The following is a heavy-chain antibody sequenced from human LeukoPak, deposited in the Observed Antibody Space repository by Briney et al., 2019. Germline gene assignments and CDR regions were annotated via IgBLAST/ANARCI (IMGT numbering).Heavy chain of an antibody. V-gene: IGHV3-7*01. Sequence: GGSLRLSCAASGFTFSIYWMSWVRQAPGKGLEGVANIKQDESEKYYVDSVKGRFTISRDNAKNSLYLQMNSLRAEDTAIYYCARDWITYSSRWYVSAFDYWGQGTLVTVSS. J-gene: IGHJ4*02. CDR2: IKQDESEK. CDR3: ARDWITYSSRWYVSAFDY. CDR1: GFTFSIYW. D-gene: IGHD6-13*01.